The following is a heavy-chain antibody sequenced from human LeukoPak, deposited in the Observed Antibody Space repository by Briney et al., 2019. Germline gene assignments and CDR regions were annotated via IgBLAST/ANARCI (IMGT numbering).Heavy chain of an antibody. CDR2: ISSSSDTI. CDR3: ARRSGALSLDY. D-gene: IGHD1-1*01. V-gene: IGHV3-48*04. CDR1: GFTFSSYS. J-gene: IGHJ4*02. Sequence: GGSLRLSCAASGFTFSSYSMNWVRQAPGKGLEWVSYISSSSDTIHYADSAKGRFTISRGNAKNTVYLQMNSLRAEDTAVYYCARRSGALSLDYWGQGTLVTVSS.